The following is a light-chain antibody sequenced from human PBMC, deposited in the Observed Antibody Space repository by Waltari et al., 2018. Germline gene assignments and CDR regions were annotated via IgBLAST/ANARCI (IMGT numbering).Light chain of an antibody. Sequence: DIVVTQSPDSLAVSLGERATINCKSSQSVLHTNNKNYLAWYQQKPGQPPKLLIYWASTRASGVPGRFRGSGSGTDFTLTISSLQAEDVAVYYCQQYYSAPNTFGQGTKLEI. J-gene: IGKJ2*01. CDR2: WAS. CDR1: QSVLHTNNKNY. V-gene: IGKV4-1*01. CDR3: QQYYSAPNT.